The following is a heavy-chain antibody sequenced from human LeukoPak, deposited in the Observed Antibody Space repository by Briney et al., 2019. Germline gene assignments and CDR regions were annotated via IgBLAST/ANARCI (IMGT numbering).Heavy chain of an antibody. J-gene: IGHJ6*03. CDR2: IYASGSA. CDR1: GGSISSYY. Sequence: SETLSLTCTVSGGSISSYYWTWIRQPAGKGLEWIGRIYASGSASYNPSLESRVTISVDRSKNQFSLKLSSVTAADTAVYYCARGASTILGYYYMDVWGKGTTVTVSS. D-gene: IGHD5/OR15-5a*01. CDR3: ARGASTILGYYYMDV. V-gene: IGHV4-4*07.